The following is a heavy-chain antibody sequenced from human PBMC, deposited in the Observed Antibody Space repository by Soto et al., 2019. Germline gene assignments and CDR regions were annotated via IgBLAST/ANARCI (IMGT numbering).Heavy chain of an antibody. CDR2: IYHSGST. J-gene: IGHJ5*02. D-gene: IGHD1-1*01. CDR1: SGSISSSNW. CDR3: ARDLEDNWNPTGFDP. Sequence: QVQLQESGPGLVKPSGTLSLTCAVSSGSISSSNWWSWVRQPPGKGLEWIGEIYHSGSTNYNPSLKSRVTISVDKSKNQFSLKLSSVTAADTAVYYCARDLEDNWNPTGFDPWGQGTLVTVSS. V-gene: IGHV4-4*02.